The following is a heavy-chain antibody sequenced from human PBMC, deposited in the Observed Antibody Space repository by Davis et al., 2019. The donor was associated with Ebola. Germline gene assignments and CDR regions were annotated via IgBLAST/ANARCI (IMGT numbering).Heavy chain of an antibody. V-gene: IGHV3-73*01. J-gene: IGHJ4*02. CDR3: TISSVIDY. D-gene: IGHD3-22*01. CDR1: GFTFSGSA. CDR2: IRSKANSYAT. Sequence: GESLKISCAASGFTFSGSAMHWVRQASGKGLEWVGRIRSKANSYATAYAASVKGRFTISRDDSKNTAYLQMSSLKTEDTAVYYCTISSVIDYWGQGTLVTVSS.